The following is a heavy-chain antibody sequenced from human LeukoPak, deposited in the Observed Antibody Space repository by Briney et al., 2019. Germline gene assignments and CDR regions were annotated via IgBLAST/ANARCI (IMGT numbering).Heavy chain of an antibody. V-gene: IGHV3-7*01. CDR3: GRFGYVAAVDS. Sequence: GGSLRLSCTASGFTFSSYWMTWVRQAPGKGLEWVANIEPAGSATYYVDSVKGRFTISRDNVKNLLYLQMNSLRAEDSAVYHCGRFGYVAAVDSWGQGALVTVSS. CDR1: GFTFSSYW. J-gene: IGHJ4*02. CDR2: IEPAGSAT. D-gene: IGHD2-15*01.